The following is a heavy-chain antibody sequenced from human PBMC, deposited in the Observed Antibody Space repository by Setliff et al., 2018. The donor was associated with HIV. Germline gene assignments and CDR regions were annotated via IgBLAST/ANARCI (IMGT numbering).Heavy chain of an antibody. Sequence: PGGSLRLSCAASGFTFSNAWMSWVRQAPGKGLEWVGRIKSKTDGGTTDYAAPVKGRFTISRDDSKNTLYLQMNSLKTEDTAVYYCTTDLEGYNFWSFNYWGEGTTVTVPQ. CDR2: IKSKTDGGTT. V-gene: IGHV3-15*01. J-gene: IGHJ6*04. CDR3: TTDLEGYNFWSFNY. D-gene: IGHD3-3*01. CDR1: GFTFSNAW.